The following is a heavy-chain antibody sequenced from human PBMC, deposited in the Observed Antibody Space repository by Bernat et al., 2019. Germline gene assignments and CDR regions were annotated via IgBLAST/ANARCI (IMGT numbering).Heavy chain of an antibody. V-gene: IGHV1-69*06. CDR1: GGTFSSYA. D-gene: IGHD3-9*01. CDR3: ASTHYAILSGYQDRPAYYCCSGMDV. Sequence: QVQLVQSGAEVKKPGSSVKVSCKASGGTFSSYAISWVRQAPGQGLEWMGGIIPIFGTANYAQKFQGRVTITADKSTSTAYMELSSLRSEDTAVYYCASTHYAILSGYQDRPAYYCCSGMDVWGQGTTVTVSS. J-gene: IGHJ6*02. CDR2: IIPIFGTA.